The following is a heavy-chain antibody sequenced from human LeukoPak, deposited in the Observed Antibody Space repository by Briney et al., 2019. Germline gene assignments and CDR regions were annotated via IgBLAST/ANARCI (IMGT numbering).Heavy chain of an antibody. D-gene: IGHD5-24*01. Sequence: GGSLRLSCVVSGFTFSDHYMEWVRQAPGKGLEWVGRTRNKVNSYSTEYAASVKGRFTIWRDESKNSLYLQMNSLKTEDTALYYCVSGEVGMGDNWGQGTLVTVSS. CDR1: GFTFSDHY. CDR2: TRNKVNSYST. CDR3: VSGEVGMGDN. J-gene: IGHJ4*02. V-gene: IGHV3-72*01.